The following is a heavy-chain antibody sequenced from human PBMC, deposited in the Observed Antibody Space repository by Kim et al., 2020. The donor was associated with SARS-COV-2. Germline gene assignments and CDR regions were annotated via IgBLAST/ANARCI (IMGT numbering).Heavy chain of an antibody. CDR1: GDSVSSNSAA. J-gene: IGHJ6*02. D-gene: IGHD6-19*01. Sequence: SQTLSLTCAISGDSVSSNSAAWNWIRQSPSRGLEWLGRTYYRSKWYNDYAGSVKSRITINPDTSKNQFSLQLNSVTPEDTAGYYCARVRAVAGTGRYYYGMDFWGHATPVTVSS. CDR3: ARVRAVAGTGRYYYGMDF. CDR2: TYYRSKWYN. V-gene: IGHV6-1*01.